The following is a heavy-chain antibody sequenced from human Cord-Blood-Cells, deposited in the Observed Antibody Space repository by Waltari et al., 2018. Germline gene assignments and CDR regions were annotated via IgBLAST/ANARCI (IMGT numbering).Heavy chain of an antibody. J-gene: IGHJ3*02. CDR3: ATAGGGGVVPAAPIDAFDI. V-gene: IGHV1-24*01. CDR1: GYTLTELS. Sequence: QVQLVQSGAEVKKPGASVKVSCKVSGYTLTELSMHWVRQAPGKGLEWMGGFDTEEGETSYAQEFQGRVTMTEETTTDSAYMELSSLRSEDTAVYYCATAGGGGVVPAAPIDAFDIWGQGTMVTVSS. D-gene: IGHD2-2*01. CDR2: FDTEEGET.